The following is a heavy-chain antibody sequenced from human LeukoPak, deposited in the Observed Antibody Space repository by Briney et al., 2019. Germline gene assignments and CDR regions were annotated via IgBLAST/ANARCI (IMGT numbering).Heavy chain of an antibody. D-gene: IGHD3-10*01. CDR2: IIPIFGTA. CDR3: ARVNYYGSGSYYNPYYFDY. J-gene: IGHJ4*02. Sequence: GASVKVSCTASGYTFTSYGISWVRQAPGQGLEWMGGIIPIFGTANYAQKFQGRVTITADESTSTAYMELSSLRSEDTAVYYCARVNYYGSGSYYNPYYFDYWGQGTLVTVSS. V-gene: IGHV1-69*13. CDR1: GYTFTSYG.